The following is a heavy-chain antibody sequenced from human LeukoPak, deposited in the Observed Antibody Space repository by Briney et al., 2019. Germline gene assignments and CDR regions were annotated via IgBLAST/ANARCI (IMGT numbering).Heavy chain of an antibody. Sequence: SETLSLTCAVYGGSFSDYYWSWIRQPPGKGLEWIGEINHSGNTNYNPSLKSRVAMSVDTSRNHLSLKLTSVTAADTAVYYCARDESTGSGWGQGTLVTVSS. V-gene: IGHV4-34*01. CDR3: ARDESTGSG. D-gene: IGHD3-10*01. CDR2: INHSGNT. CDR1: GGSFSDYY. J-gene: IGHJ4*02.